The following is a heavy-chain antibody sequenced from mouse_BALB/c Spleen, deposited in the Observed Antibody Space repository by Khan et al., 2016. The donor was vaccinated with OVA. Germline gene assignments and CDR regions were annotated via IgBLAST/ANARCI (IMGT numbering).Heavy chain of an antibody. CDR2: ISYGGST. V-gene: IGHV3-2*02. D-gene: IGHD1-1*01. CDR1: GYPITSDYA. J-gene: IGHJ4*01. CDR3: ARKNYYGYAMDY. Sequence: EVQLQESGPGLVKPSQSLSLTCTVTGYPITSDYAWDWIRQFPGNKLEWMGYISYGGSTSYNPSLKSRISITRDTSKNQFFLQLNSVTTEDTATYYCARKNYYGYAMDYWGQGTSVTVSS.